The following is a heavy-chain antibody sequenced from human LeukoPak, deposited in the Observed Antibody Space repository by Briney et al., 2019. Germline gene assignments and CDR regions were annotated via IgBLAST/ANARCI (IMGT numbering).Heavy chain of an antibody. CDR3: ARELEYYDFWSGYSEYYFDY. CDR1: GGSISRYY. D-gene: IGHD3-3*01. V-gene: IGHV4-59*01. CDR2: IYYSGST. J-gene: IGHJ4*02. Sequence: SETLSLTCTVSGGSISRYYWSWIRQPPGKGLEWIGYIYYSGSTNYNPSLKSRVTISVDTSKNQFSLKLSSVTAADTAVYYCARELEYYDFWSGYSEYYFDYWGQGTLVTVSS.